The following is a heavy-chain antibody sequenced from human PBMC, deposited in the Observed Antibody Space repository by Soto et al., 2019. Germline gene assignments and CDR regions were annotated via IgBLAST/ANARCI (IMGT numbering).Heavy chain of an antibody. V-gene: IGHV1-69*13. CDR3: ATADPRIFGVLLNNHYGMEV. CDR1: GGTLSMYS. J-gene: IGHJ6*04. D-gene: IGHD3-3*01. CDR2: IIPIFGTS. Sequence: SVKVAYKASGGTLSMYSIILLQHSPVQWLEVMAGIIPIFGTSNYAQKFQGRVTITADESTSKAYMELSSLRSEDTAVYYCATADPRIFGVLLNNHYGMEVRGKVNTVNV.